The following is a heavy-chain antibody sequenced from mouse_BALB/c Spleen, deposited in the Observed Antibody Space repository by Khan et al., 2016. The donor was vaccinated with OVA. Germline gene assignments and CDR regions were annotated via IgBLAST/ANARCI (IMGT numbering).Heavy chain of an antibody. Sequence: EVKLEVSGPGLVKPSQSLSLTCTVTGYSITSEYAWNWIRQSPGNKLEWMGYINYSGNTRYNPYLKSRISITRDTSKNQFFLQLNSVTTEDTATYYCTRKDYYDYDPFPYWGQGTLVTVSA. CDR2: INYSGNT. CDR1: GYSITSEYA. CDR3: TRKDYYDYDPFPY. V-gene: IGHV3-2*02. D-gene: IGHD2-4*01. J-gene: IGHJ3*01.